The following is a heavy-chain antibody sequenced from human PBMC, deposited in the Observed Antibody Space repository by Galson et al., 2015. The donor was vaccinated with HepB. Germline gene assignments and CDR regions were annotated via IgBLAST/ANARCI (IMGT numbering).Heavy chain of an antibody. CDR2: IIQDGTDK. Sequence: SLRLSCAASGFSFCTYWMSWVRQAPGKGLEWVANIIQDGTDKYYIDSVRGRFTISRDNANNSLYLQMNSLRAEDTAVYYCATDFWSNYWGQGALVTVSS. J-gene: IGHJ4*02. V-gene: IGHV3-7*03. CDR3: ATDFWSNY. CDR1: GFSFCTYW. D-gene: IGHD3-3*01.